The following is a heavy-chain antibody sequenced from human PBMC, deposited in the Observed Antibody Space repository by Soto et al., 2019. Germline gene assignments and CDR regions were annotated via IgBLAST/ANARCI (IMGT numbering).Heavy chain of an antibody. J-gene: IGHJ6*02. CDR1: GGAFSDYA. V-gene: IGHV1-69*12. Sequence: QVQLVQSGAEVKKPGSSVKVSCKASGGAFSDYAFSWVRQAPGQGLEWLGGIMPIFRAPDYAQKFQGRVTITADEFTRTAYMEMHSLRSEDTAVYYCASWLKGPDIGNYYYGMEVCGQGTTVTVS. CDR2: IMPIFRAP. CDR3: ASWLKGPDIGNYYYGMEV. D-gene: IGHD2-15*01.